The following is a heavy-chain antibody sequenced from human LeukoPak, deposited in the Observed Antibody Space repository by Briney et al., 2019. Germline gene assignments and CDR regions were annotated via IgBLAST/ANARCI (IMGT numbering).Heavy chain of an antibody. CDR2: FYYSGIT. CDR3: ARNDPYGYYYMDV. V-gene: IGHV4-59*01. Sequence: SETLSLTCTVSGGSISGYYWTWIRQPPGKGLEWVGYFYYSGITNYNPSLKSRVTISVHASKNQFSLKLSSVTAADTAVYFCARNDPYGYYYMDVWGNGTTVTVSS. J-gene: IGHJ6*03. D-gene: IGHD4-17*01. CDR1: GGSISGYY.